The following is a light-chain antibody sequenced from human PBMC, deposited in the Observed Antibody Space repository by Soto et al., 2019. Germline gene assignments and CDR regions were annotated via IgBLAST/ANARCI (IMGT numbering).Light chain of an antibody. Sequence: QSVLTQPPSVSGAPGHRVTISCTGSSSNIGAGYDVHWYQQLPGTAPKLLIYGNSNRPSGVPDRFSGSKSGTSASLAITGLQAEDEADYYCQSYDRSLSGWVFGGGTQLTVL. CDR3: QSYDRSLSGWV. J-gene: IGLJ3*02. CDR2: GNS. CDR1: SSNIGAGYD. V-gene: IGLV1-40*01.